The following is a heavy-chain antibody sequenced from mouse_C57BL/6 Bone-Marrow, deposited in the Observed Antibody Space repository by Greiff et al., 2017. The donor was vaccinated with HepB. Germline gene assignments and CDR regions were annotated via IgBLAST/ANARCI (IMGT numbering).Heavy chain of an antibody. CDR3: ARDHYYGSSYAWFAY. Sequence: QVQLQQPGAELVKPGASVKMSCKASGYTFTSYWITWVKQRPGQGLEWIGDIYPGSGSTNYNEKFKSKATLTVDTSSSTAYMQLSRLTSEDSAVYDCARDHYYGSSYAWFAYWGQGTLVTVAA. J-gene: IGHJ3*01. CDR1: GYTFTSYW. CDR2: IYPGSGST. V-gene: IGHV1-55*01. D-gene: IGHD1-1*01.